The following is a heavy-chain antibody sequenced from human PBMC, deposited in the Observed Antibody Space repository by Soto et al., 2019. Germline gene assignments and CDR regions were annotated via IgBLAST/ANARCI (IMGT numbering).Heavy chain of an antibody. Sequence: GGSLRLSCAASGFTFSSYSMNWVRQAPGKGLEWVSYISSGSSSVYYADSVKGRFTISRDNAENSLYLQMNSLKYEDTAVYYCAGGDKLERRFDYYYGMDVWGQGTTVTVSS. V-gene: IGHV3-48*02. D-gene: IGHD1-1*01. CDR2: ISSGSSSV. CDR3: AGGDKLERRFDYYYGMDV. CDR1: GFTFSSYS. J-gene: IGHJ6*02.